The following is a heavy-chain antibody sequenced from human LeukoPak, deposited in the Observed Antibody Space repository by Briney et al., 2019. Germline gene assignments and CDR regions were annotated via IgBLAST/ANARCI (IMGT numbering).Heavy chain of an antibody. CDR2: IYYSGST. Sequence: SETLSLTCTVSGGSISSSSYYWGWIRQPPGKGLERIGSIYYSGSTYYNPSLKSRVTISVDTSKNQFSLKLSSVTAADTAVYYCAIHSWALYSSSPADYYYYYGMYVWGQGTTVTVSS. J-gene: IGHJ6*02. V-gene: IGHV4-39*01. CDR1: GGSISSSSYY. D-gene: IGHD6-6*01. CDR3: AIHSWALYSSSPADYYYYYGMYV.